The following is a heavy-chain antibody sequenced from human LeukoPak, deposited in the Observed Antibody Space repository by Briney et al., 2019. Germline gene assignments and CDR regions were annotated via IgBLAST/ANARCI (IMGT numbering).Heavy chain of an antibody. V-gene: IGHV3-23*01. CDR2: ISGSGKNI. CDR1: GFTFSFHA. CDR3: AKDREAVSNTATGIDY. J-gene: IGHJ4*02. Sequence: GGSLRLSCVASGFTFSFHAMSWVRQAPGKGLEWVSAISGSGKNIYYADSVKGRFTISRDNSKNTLYLRMNSLRAEDTAVYHCAKDREAVSNTATGIDYWGQGTLVTVSS. D-gene: IGHD5/OR15-5a*01.